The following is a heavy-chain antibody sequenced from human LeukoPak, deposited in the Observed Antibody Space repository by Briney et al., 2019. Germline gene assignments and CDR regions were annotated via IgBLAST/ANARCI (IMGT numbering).Heavy chain of an antibody. V-gene: IGHV1-2*02. CDR2: INPNSGGT. CDR3: AMGVEYSSSFFDY. J-gene: IGHJ4*02. Sequence: APVKVSCKASGYTFTGYYMHWVRQAPGQGLEWMGWINPNSGGTNYAQKFQGRVTMTRDTSISTAYMELSRLRSDDTAVYYCAMGVEYSSSFFDYWGQGTLVTVSS. D-gene: IGHD6-6*01. CDR1: GYTFTGYY.